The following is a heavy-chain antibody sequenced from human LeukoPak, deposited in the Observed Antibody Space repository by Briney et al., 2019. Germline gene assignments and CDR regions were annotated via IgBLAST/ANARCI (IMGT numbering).Heavy chain of an antibody. J-gene: IGHJ4*02. D-gene: IGHD6-19*01. Sequence: GGSLRLSCAASGFTFSDYYMSWIRQAPGKGLEWVSAISGSGGSTYYADSVKGRFTISRDNSKNTLYLQMNSLRAEDTAVYYCAKDDSGYSSGWYYFDYWGQGTLVTVSS. CDR2: ISGSGGST. CDR3: AKDDSGYSSGWYYFDY. V-gene: IGHV3-23*01. CDR1: GFTFSDYY.